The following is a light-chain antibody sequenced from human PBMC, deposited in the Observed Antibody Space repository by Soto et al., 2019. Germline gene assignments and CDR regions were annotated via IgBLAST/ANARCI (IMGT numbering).Light chain of an antibody. CDR3: QVRTNCSSA. J-gene: IGKJ5*01. CDR1: QSVSSY. V-gene: IGKV3-11*01. CDR2: DAS. Sequence: EFVLTQSPATLSLSPGERATLSCRASQSVSSYLAWYQQKPGQAPRLLIYDASNRATGIPARFSGTGSGTDFTLTSNNQDHDYFAVYYCQVRTNCSSAFGRGTRLETK.